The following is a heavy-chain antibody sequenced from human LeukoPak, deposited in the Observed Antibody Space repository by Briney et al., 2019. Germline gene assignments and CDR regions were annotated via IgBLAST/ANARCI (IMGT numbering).Heavy chain of an antibody. CDR2: MYYSGSA. Sequence: SETLSLTCTVSGGSISSSSYYWGWIRQPPGKGLGWIGSMYYSGSAYYNPSLKSRVTISVDTSKNQFSLKLSSVTAADTAVYFCASFRDGCTLSFWGQGTLVTVSS. V-gene: IGHV4-39*01. CDR3: ASFRDGCTLSF. D-gene: IGHD5-24*01. CDR1: GGSISSSSYY. J-gene: IGHJ4*02.